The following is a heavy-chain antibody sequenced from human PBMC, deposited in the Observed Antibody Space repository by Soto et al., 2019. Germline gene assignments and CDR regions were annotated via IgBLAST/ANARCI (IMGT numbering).Heavy chain of an antibody. J-gene: IGHJ6*03. CDR3: ARGDIAAPYYMDV. CDR2: IWYDGSNK. V-gene: IGHV3-33*01. CDR1: GFTFSSYG. Sequence: GGSLRLSCAASGFTFSSYGMHWVRQAPGKGLEWVAVIWYDGSNKYYADSGKGRFTISRDNSKNTLYLQMNSLRAEDTAVYYCARGDIAAPYYMDVWGKGTTVTVSS. D-gene: IGHD6-6*01.